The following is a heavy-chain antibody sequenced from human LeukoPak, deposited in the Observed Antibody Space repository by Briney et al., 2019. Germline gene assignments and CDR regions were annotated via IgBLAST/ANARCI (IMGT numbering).Heavy chain of an antibody. CDR2: ISGRGDTI. CDR1: GFTVSSNY. Sequence: GGSLRLSCAVSGFTVSSNYMSWVRQAPGKGLEWVSAISGRGDTIFYADSLRGRFTVSRDNSKNTLYLQMNSLRAEDTAVYYCAKATMATTYFDYWGQGTLVTVSS. V-gene: IGHV3-23*01. CDR3: AKATMATTYFDY. J-gene: IGHJ4*02. D-gene: IGHD5-24*01.